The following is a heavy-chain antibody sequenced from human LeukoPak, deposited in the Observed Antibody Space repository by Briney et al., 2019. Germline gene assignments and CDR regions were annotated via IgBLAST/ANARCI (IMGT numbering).Heavy chain of an antibody. CDR3: ARDYWFDP. Sequence: GGSLRLSCAASGFTFSSYEMNWVRQAPGKGLEWISYISSAGTTKIYADSVRGRFTVSRDNAKNSLYLQMNSLRAEDTAVYYCARDYWFDPWGHGTLVTVSS. CDR1: GFTFSSYE. CDR2: ISSAGTTK. J-gene: IGHJ5*02. V-gene: IGHV3-48*03.